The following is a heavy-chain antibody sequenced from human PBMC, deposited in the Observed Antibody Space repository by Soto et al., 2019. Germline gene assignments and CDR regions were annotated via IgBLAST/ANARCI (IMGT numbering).Heavy chain of an antibody. CDR3: ARVEREYYYDSSGYTYCDY. CDR2: IYYSGST. V-gene: IGHV4-30-4*01. J-gene: IGHJ4*02. Sequence: SLTLPLPGTVSRGSISSGDYYWSWIRQPPGTGLEWIGYIYYSGSTYYNPSLKSRVTISVDTSKNQFYLKLSSVTAADTAVYYCARVEREYYYDSSGYTYCDYWGQGTLVTVSS. D-gene: IGHD3-22*01. CDR1: RGSISSGDYY.